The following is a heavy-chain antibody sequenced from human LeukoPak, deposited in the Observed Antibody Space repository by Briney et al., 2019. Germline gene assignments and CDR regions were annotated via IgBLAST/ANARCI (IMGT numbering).Heavy chain of an antibody. Sequence: GGSLRLSCAASGFTFSGTWMHWVRQPPGKGLVWVARITSDGISTTYAESVRGRFTISRDNAKNTLYLQMNSLRAEDSALYYCTRFGDYGEYWGQGTLVTVSS. D-gene: IGHD3-10*01. V-gene: IGHV3-74*03. CDR1: GFTFSGTW. J-gene: IGHJ4*02. CDR2: ITSDGIST. CDR3: TRFGDYGEY.